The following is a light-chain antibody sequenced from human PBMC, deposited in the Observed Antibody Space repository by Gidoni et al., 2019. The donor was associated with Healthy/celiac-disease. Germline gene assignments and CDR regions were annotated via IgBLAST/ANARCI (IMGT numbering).Light chain of an antibody. J-gene: IGLJ1*01. CDR2: QDS. Sequence: SYELPQPPSVSVSPGQTASITCSGDKLGDKYACWYQQKPGQSPVLVIYQDSKRPSGIPERFSGSNSGNTATLTISGTQAMDEADYYCQAWDSSTHVFGTGTKVTVL. V-gene: IGLV3-1*01. CDR3: QAWDSSTHV. CDR1: KLGDKY.